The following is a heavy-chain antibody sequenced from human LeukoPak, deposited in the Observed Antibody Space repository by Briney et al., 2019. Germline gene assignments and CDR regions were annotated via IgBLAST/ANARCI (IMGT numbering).Heavy chain of an antibody. CDR3: ARGGQAGTGDL. CDR2: ISWDGGST. CDR1: GFTFDDYT. V-gene: IGHV3-43*01. J-gene: IGHJ5*02. Sequence: WGSLRLSCAASGFTFDDYTMHWVRQVPGKGLEWVSLISWDGGSTYYADSVKGRFTISRDNAKDSLYLEMNSLRAEDTAVYYCARGGQAGTGDLWGQGTLVTVSS. D-gene: IGHD3-10*01.